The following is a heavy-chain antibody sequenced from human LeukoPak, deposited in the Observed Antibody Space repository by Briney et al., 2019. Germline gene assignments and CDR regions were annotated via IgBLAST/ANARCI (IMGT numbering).Heavy chain of an antibody. Sequence: SVKVSCKASGYTFTSYGISWVRQAPGQGLEWMGGIIPIFGTANYAQKFQGRVTITADESTSTAYMELSSLRSEDTAVYYCARDNIIVATITNWFDPWGQGTLVTVSS. J-gene: IGHJ5*02. CDR1: GYTFTSYG. CDR2: IIPIFGTA. V-gene: IGHV1-69*13. CDR3: ARDNIIVATITNWFDP. D-gene: IGHD5-12*01.